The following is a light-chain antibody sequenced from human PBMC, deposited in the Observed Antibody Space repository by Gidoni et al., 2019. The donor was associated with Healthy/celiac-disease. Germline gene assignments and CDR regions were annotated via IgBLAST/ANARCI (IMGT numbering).Light chain of an antibody. CDR2: GAS. CDR3: QQYGSSPHT. V-gene: IGKV3-20*01. CDR1: QSVGSSY. J-gene: IGKJ2*01. Sequence: EIVLTHSPGTLSLSPGERATLSCRASQSVGSSYLAWYQQKLGQAPRLLIYGASSRATGIPDRISGSGSGTDFTLTISRLEPEDFAVYYCQQYGSSPHTFGQGTKLEIK.